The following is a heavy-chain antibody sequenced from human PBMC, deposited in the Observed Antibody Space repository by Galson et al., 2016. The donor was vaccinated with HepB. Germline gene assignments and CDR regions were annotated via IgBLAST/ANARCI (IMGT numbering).Heavy chain of an antibody. Sequence: SLRLSCAASGFTFSSYEMNWVRQAPGKGLEWVSYISSSGSTIYYADSVKGRFTISRDNAKKSLYLQMNSLRAEDTAVYYCARAAGIAAAGNYYYYGMDAWGQGTPVTV. D-gene: IGHD6-13*01. J-gene: IGHJ6*02. CDR2: ISSSGSTI. CDR3: ARAAGIAAAGNYYYYGMDA. V-gene: IGHV3-48*03. CDR1: GFTFSSYE.